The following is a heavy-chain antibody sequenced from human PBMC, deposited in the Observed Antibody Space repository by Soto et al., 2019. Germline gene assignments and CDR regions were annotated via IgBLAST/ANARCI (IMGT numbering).Heavy chain of an antibody. CDR3: ARDSGYYYYYNYYGMDV. CDR2: ISSSGSTI. V-gene: IGHV3-21*01. D-gene: IGHD3-22*01. Sequence: EVQLVESGGGLVKPGGSLRLSCAASGFTFSSYSMNWVRQAPGKGLEWVSSISSSGSTIYYADSVKGRFTISRDNAKNSLYLQMNSLRAEDTAVYYCARDSGYYYYYNYYGMDVWGQGTTVTVSS. J-gene: IGHJ6*02. CDR1: GFTFSSYS.